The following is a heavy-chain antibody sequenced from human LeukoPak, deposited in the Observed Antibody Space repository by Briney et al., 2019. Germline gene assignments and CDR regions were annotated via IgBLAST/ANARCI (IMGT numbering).Heavy chain of an antibody. Sequence: GWSLRLSCAASGFTFSDYAMSWIRQAPGQGLEWVSYISRSGDTIDYADSVKGRFSISRDNAKNSLYLQMNSLRAEDTAVYYCAGYHWNSGVVYWGQGTLVTVSS. CDR1: GFTFSDYA. V-gene: IGHV3-11*01. CDR3: AGYHWNSGVVY. D-gene: IGHD1-7*01. CDR2: ISRSGDTI. J-gene: IGHJ4*02.